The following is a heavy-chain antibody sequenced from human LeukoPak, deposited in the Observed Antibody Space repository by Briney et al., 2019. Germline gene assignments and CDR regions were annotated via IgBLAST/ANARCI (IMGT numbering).Heavy chain of an antibody. CDR1: GYSFTSYW. J-gene: IGHJ3*02. V-gene: IGHV5-51*01. Sequence: PGESLKISCKGSGYSFTSYWIGWVRQMPGKGLEWMGIIYPGDSDTRYSPSFQGQVTISADKSISTAYLQWSSLKASDTAMYYCARRAGPPRSTCCYTCFRDAFDIWGQGTMVTVSS. CDR3: ARRAGPPRSTCCYTCFRDAFDI. CDR2: IYPGDSDT. D-gene: IGHD2-2*02.